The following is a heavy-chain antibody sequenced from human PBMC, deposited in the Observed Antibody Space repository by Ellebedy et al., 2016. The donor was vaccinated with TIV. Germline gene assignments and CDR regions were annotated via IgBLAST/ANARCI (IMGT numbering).Heavy chain of an antibody. D-gene: IGHD2-2*02. J-gene: IGHJ5*02. CDR2: VDPHSGDT. V-gene: IGHV1-8*01. Sequence: AASVKVSCKASGYTFTSYDINWVRQATGQGLEWVGWVDPHSGDTAYAHKFQGRVTMSRNTSINTAYMDLRSLKSDDTAVFYCARGGTKCDYTWFDPWGQGTLVTVSA. CDR3: ARGGTKCDYTWFDP. CDR1: GYTFTSYD.